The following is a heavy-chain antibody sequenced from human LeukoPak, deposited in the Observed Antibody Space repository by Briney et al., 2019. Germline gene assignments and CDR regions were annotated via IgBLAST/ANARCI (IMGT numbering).Heavy chain of an antibody. D-gene: IGHD3/OR15-3a*01. CDR2: IKSKSDGGTT. V-gene: IGHV3-15*01. CDR3: TTGRTSSSKDWFDP. CDR1: GLTFKNAW. Sequence: GGSLRLSCAASGLTFKNAWMSWVRQAPGKGLEWVGRIKSKSDGGTTNYAAPVKGRFTISRDDSKNTLCLQMNSLTTEDAAVYYCTTGRTSSSKDWFDPWGQGTLVTVSS. J-gene: IGHJ5*02.